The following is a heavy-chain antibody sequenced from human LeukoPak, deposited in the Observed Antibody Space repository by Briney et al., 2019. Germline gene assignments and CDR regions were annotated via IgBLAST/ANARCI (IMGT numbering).Heavy chain of an antibody. Sequence: SQTLSLTCAISGDSVSSNSAAWNWIRQSPSRGLEWLGRTYYRSKWYNDYAVSVKSRITINPGTSKNQFSLQLNSVTPEDTAVYYCARDLRGYSYGLDYYYGMDAWGKGTTVTVSS. J-gene: IGHJ6*04. D-gene: IGHD5-18*01. CDR2: TYYRSKWYN. V-gene: IGHV6-1*01. CDR3: ARDLRGYSYGLDYYYGMDA. CDR1: GDSVSSNSAA.